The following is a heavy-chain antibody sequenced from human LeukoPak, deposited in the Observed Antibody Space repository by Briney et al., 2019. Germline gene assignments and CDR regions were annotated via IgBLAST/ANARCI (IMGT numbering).Heavy chain of an antibody. CDR2: IRYDGSKK. V-gene: IGHV3-30*02. CDR3: AKELGIAAAEEGFDI. CDR1: GFTFTTYG. D-gene: IGHD6-13*01. J-gene: IGHJ3*02. Sequence: PGGSPRLSCAASGFTFTTYGMHWVRQAPGKGLEWVASIRYDGSKKYYADSVKGRFSISRDNSKNTLYLQMNSLRAEDTAVYYCAKELGIAAAEEGFDIWGQGTMVTVSS.